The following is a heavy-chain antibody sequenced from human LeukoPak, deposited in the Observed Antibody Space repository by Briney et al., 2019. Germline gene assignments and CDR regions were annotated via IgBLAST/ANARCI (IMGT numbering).Heavy chain of an antibody. V-gene: IGHV4-39*07. CDR2: LYYSGST. Sequence: SETLSLTCTVSGGSINSGGYYWSPIRQPPGKGLEWIGSLYYSGSTYYNASLKSRVTISVDTSKNQFSLDLSSVTAADTAVYYCARRYCSGGSCYSAFDYSGQGTLVTVSS. D-gene: IGHD2-15*01. J-gene: IGHJ4*02. CDR3: ARRYCSGGSCYSAFDY. CDR1: GGSINSGGYY.